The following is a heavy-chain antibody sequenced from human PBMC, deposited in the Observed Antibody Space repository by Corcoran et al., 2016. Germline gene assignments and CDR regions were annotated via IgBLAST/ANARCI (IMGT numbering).Heavy chain of an antibody. CDR1: GFAFDTYW. Sequence: EVQLVASGGGLVQPGGSLRLSCAASGFAFDTYWMNCVRQAPGKGLGWVANIKGGENEKYYVDSVKGRFTISRDNGKNLVYLQMNSLRAEDTAVYYCGRSSWNDYWGQGTLVTVSS. CDR3: GRSSWNDY. CDR2: IKGGENEK. V-gene: IGHV3-7*01. J-gene: IGHJ4*02. D-gene: IGHD6-13*01.